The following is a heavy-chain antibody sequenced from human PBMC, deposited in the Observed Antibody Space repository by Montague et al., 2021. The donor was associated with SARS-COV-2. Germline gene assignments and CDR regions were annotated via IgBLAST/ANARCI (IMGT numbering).Heavy chain of an antibody. CDR3: VRDGYTHVDY. V-gene: IGHV4-39*02. CDR2: IYYSGST. CDR1: GGAISSRSYY. D-gene: IGHD5-24*01. Sequence: SETLSLTCTVSGGAISSRSYYWGWIRQHPGKGLEWIGSIYYSGSTYYXLYLKSRVTISVDTSKNQFSLKLSSVTAADTAVYYCVRDGYTHVDYWGQGTLVTVSS. J-gene: IGHJ4*02.